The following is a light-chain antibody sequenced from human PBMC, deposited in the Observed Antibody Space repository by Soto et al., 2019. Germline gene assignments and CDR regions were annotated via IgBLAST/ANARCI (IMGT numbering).Light chain of an antibody. CDR1: QIISSF. CDR2: AAS. Sequence: DIQMTQSPSTLSASVGDRVTISCRASQIISSFLNWYQQKPGKAPKLLIYAASTLQSGVPSRFSGSGSGTDFTLTISCLQSEDFATYYCQQYYSYPLTFGGGTKVDIK. V-gene: IGKV1-39*01. CDR3: QQYYSYPLT. J-gene: IGKJ4*01.